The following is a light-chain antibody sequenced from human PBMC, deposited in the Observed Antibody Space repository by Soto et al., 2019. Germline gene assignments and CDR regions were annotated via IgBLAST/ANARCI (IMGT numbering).Light chain of an antibody. CDR2: EGS. CDR1: QSVNSY. J-gene: IGKJ2*01. Sequence: EIVLTQSPATLSLSPGERATLSCRASQSVNSYLAWYQQKPGQAPRLLIYEGSKRATGIPARFRGSGSGTDFTLTISSLEPEDFAVYYCQHRSNWPATFGQGTKVEI. CDR3: QHRSNWPAT. V-gene: IGKV3-11*01.